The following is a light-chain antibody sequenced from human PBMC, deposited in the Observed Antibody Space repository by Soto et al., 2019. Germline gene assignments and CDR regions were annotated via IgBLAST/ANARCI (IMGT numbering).Light chain of an antibody. J-gene: IGLJ1*01. V-gene: IGLV2-23*02. CDR3: CSYAGSSNV. CDR1: SSDVGCYNL. Sequence: QSVLTQPASVSGSPGQSITISCTGTSSDVGCYNLVSWYQQHPGKAPKLMIYEVSKRPSGVSNRFSGSKSGNTASLAISGLQAEDEADYYCCSYAGSSNVFGTGTKVTVL. CDR2: EVS.